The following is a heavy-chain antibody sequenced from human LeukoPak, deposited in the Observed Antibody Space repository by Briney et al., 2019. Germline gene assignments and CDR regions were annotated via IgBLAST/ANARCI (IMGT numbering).Heavy chain of an antibody. CDR1: GFTFSSFW. Sequence: GGSLRLSCAASGFTFSSFWMSWVRQAPGKGLEWVANIKQDGSEKYYVDSVKGRFTISRDNAKNSLYLQMNSLRAEDTAVYYCANPASLSGFNYWGQGTLVTVSS. J-gene: IGHJ4*02. V-gene: IGHV3-7*01. CDR3: ANPASLSGFNY. CDR2: IKQDGSEK. D-gene: IGHD3-10*01.